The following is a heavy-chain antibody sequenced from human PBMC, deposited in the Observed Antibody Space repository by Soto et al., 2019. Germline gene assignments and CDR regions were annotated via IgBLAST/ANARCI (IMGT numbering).Heavy chain of an antibody. CDR3: ARDRGGDTAMGHYGADV. Sequence: GGSLRLSCVASGFTFRDYSMNWVRQAPGKGLEFVSSISSGSSYIYYADSVKGRFTISRDNAKNSLFLQMNSLRAEDTALYYCARDRGGDTAMGHYGADVWGRGTTVTVSS. J-gene: IGHJ6*02. CDR2: ISSGSSYI. V-gene: IGHV3-21*01. CDR1: GFTFRDYS. D-gene: IGHD5-18*01.